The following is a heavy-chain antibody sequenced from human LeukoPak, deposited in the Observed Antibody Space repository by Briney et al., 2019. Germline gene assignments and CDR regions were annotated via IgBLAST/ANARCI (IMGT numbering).Heavy chain of an antibody. CDR2: INPNSGGT. CDR1: GYTFTGYY. J-gene: IGHJ4*02. D-gene: IGHD4-17*01. V-gene: IGHV1-2*02. CDR3: ARDLSGAMTTVTCADY. Sequence: ASVKVSCKASGYTFTGYYMHWVRQAPGQGLEWMGWINPNSGGTNYAQKFQGRVTMTRDTSISTAYMELSRLRSDDTAVYYSARDLSGAMTTVTCADYWGQGTLVTVSS.